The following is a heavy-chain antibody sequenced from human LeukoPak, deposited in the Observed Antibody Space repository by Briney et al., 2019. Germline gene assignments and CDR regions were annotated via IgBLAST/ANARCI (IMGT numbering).Heavy chain of an antibody. D-gene: IGHD6-6*01. CDR3: AGEYSSSNWFDP. CDR1: GGSISSYY. CDR2: IYHSGST. V-gene: IGHV4-59*01. J-gene: IGHJ5*02. Sequence: SETLSLTCTASGGSISSYYWSWIRQPPGKGLEWIGYIYHSGSTNYNPSLKSRVTISVDTSKNQFSLKLSSVTAADTAVYYCAGEYSSSNWFDPWGQGTLVTACS.